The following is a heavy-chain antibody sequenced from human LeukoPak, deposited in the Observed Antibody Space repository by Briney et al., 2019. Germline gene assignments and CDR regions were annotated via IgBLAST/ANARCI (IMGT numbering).Heavy chain of an antibody. CDR3: ANARGTSSSYFDL. CDR2: IRGSGGST. D-gene: IGHD6-6*01. V-gene: IGHV3-23*01. CDR1: GFTFSSYA. Sequence: GGSLRLSCAASGFTFSSYAMSWVRQAPGKGLEWVSGIRGSGGSTYYADSVKGRFTISRDNSKNTLYLQMNSLRAEDTAVYYCANARGTSSSYFDLWGRGTLVTVSS. J-gene: IGHJ2*01.